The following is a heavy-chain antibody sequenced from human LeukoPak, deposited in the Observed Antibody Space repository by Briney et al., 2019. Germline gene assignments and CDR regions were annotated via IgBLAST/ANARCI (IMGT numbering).Heavy chain of an antibody. V-gene: IGHV1-2*02. J-gene: IGHJ4*02. D-gene: IGHD3-9*01. Sequence: ASVKVSCKASGYTFTGYYIHWVRQAPGQGLEWMGWINPDNGVTNYAQKFQGRVTITRDTSISTAYMELRSLRSDDTAVYYCARDGPGYYDILTGYYNRHYYFDYWGQGTLVTVSS. CDR3: ARDGPGYYDILTGYYNRHYYFDY. CDR2: INPDNGVT. CDR1: GYTFTGYY.